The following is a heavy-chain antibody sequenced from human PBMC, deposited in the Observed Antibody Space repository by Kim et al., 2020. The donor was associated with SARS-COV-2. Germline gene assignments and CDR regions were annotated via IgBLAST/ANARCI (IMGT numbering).Heavy chain of an antibody. Sequence: ASVKVSCKVSGYTLTELSMHWVRQAPGKGLEWMGGFDPEDGETIYAQKFQGRVTMTEDTSTDTAYMELSSLRSEDTAVYYCATAPPVAVASWFDPWGQGTLVTVSS. CDR1: GYTLTELS. CDR3: ATAPPVAVASWFDP. D-gene: IGHD6-19*01. J-gene: IGHJ5*02. CDR2: FDPEDGET. V-gene: IGHV1-24*01.